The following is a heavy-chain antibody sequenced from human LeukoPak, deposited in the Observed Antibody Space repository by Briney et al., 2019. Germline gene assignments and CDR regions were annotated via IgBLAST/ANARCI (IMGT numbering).Heavy chain of an antibody. J-gene: IGHJ4*02. CDR3: ARDVDYNKAYYFDY. D-gene: IGHD4-11*01. CDR2: IIPILGIA. CDR1: GGTFSSYA. Sequence: SSVKVSCKASGGTFSSYAISWVRQAPGQGLEWMGRIIPILGIANYAQKFQGRDTITADKSTSTAYMELSSLRSEDTAVYYCARDVDYNKAYYFDYWGQGTLVTVSS. V-gene: IGHV1-69*04.